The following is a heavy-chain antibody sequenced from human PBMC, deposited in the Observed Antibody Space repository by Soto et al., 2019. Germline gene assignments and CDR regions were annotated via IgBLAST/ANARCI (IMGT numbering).Heavy chain of an antibody. CDR2: ISAYNGNT. J-gene: IGHJ5*02. Sequence: GASVKVSCKASGYTFTSYGISWVRQAPGQGLEWMGWISAYNGNTNYAQKLQGRVTVTADESTRTGYMELSSLTSEDTAIYYCARGSHYLSTGYYFDNWGQGTLVTVSS. D-gene: IGHD3-22*01. CDR3: ARGSHYLSTGYYFDN. CDR1: GYTFTSYG. V-gene: IGHV1-18*01.